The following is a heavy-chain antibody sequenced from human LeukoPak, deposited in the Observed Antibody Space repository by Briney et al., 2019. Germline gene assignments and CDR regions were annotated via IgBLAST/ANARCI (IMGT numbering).Heavy chain of an antibody. CDR3: AGGLWLGAPDY. V-gene: IGHV4-59*01. CDR2: IYYSGST. CDR1: GGSISSYY. Sequence: SETLSLTCTVSGGSISSYYWSWIRQPPGKGLEWIGYIYYSGSTNYNPSLKSRVTISVDTSKNQFSLKLSSVTAADTAVDYCAGGLWLGAPDYWGQGTLVTVSS. D-gene: IGHD3-10*01. J-gene: IGHJ4*02.